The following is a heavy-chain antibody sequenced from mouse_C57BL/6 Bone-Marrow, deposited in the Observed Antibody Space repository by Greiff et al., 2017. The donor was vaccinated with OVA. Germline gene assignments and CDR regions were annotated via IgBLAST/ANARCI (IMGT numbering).Heavy chain of an antibody. D-gene: IGHD2-5*01. CDR2: ISSGGSYT. CDR3: ARQAYYSNCYWWYFDV. J-gene: IGHJ1*03. Sequence: EVMLVESGGDLVKPGGSLKLSCAASGFTFSSYGMSWVRQTPDKRLEWVATISSGGSYTYYPDSVKGRFTISRDNAKNTLYLQMSSLKSEDTAMYYCARQAYYSNCYWWYFDVWGTGTTVTVSS. CDR1: GFTFSSYG. V-gene: IGHV5-6*01.